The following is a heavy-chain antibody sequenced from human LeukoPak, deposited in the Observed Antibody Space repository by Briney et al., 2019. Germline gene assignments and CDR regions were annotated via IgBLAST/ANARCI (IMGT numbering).Heavy chain of an antibody. CDR1: CRSISSYY. D-gene: IGHD4-17*01. Sequence: PSETLSLTCTVSCRSISSYYWSCIRQPPGNGLEWIGYIYYSGSTNCNPSVKSRVAMSVDTSKKQFSLKLSSLTAADTAVYYCARGGTAVIAPYAFDIWGQGTMVTVSS. CDR3: ARGGTAVIAPYAFDI. CDR2: IYYSGST. V-gene: IGHV4-59*01. J-gene: IGHJ3*02.